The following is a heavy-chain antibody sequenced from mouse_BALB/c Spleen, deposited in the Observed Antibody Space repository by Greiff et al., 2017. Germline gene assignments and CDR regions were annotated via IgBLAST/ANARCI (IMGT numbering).Heavy chain of an antibody. CDR3: ARYGGIPYGNFFDY. D-gene: IGHD2-10*02. Sequence: EVQLQQSGPELVKPGASVKMSCKASGYTFTSYVMHWVKQKPGQGLEWIGYINPYNDGTKYNEKFKGKATLTSDKSSSTAYMELSSLTSEDSAVYYCARYGGIPYGNFFDYWGQGTTLTVSS. V-gene: IGHV1-14*01. CDR1: GYTFTSYV. CDR2: INPYNDGT. J-gene: IGHJ2*01.